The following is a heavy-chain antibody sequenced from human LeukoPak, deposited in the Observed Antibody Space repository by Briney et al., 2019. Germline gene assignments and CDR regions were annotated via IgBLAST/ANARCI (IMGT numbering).Heavy chain of an antibody. V-gene: IGHV3-64D*06. J-gene: IGHJ4*02. CDR1: GFTFSSYG. CDR3: VKGLFGSGWDS. Sequence: GGSLRLSCAASGFTFSSYGMHWVRQAPGNGLEFVAGISPSGDSTEYADSVKGRFTISRDNSKNTLYFQMSSLRSEDTAVYFCVKGLFGSGWDSWGQGTLVTVSS. D-gene: IGHD3-10*01. CDR2: ISPSGDST.